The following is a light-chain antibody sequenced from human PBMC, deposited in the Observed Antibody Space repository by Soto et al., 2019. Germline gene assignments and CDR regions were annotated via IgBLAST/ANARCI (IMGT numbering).Light chain of an antibody. V-gene: IGLV2-14*01. CDR3: GSYTSSSPV. J-gene: IGLJ2*01. CDR1: SSDVGSYDY. Sequence: QSVLTQPASVSGSPGQSITISCTGTSSDVGSYDYVSWYQQHPGKAPKLLVYDVSNRPSGVSDRFSGSKSGNTASLSISGLQAEDEAGYYCGSYTSSSPVFGGGTKLTVL. CDR2: DVS.